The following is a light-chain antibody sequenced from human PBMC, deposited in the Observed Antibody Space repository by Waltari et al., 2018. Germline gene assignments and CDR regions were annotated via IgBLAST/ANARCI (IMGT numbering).Light chain of an antibody. CDR1: QSVHSY. J-gene: IGKJ4*01. CDR3: QQRGNWPLFT. CDR2: DAA. Sequence: DIVLTQSPATLSLSPGERATLSCRASQSVHSYLAWYQHKPGQTPRLLIYDAASRASGIPPRFSGSGSGTDFNLTISSLEPEDFAVYFCQQRGNWPLFTFGGGTKVEI. V-gene: IGKV3-11*01.